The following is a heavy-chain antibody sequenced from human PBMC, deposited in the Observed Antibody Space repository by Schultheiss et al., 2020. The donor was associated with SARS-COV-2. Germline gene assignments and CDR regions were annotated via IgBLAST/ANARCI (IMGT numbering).Heavy chain of an antibody. J-gene: IGHJ6*02. V-gene: IGHV4-31*03. CDR2: IYYSGST. CDR1: GGSISSGGYY. Sequence: SETLSLTCTVSGGSISSGGYYWSWIRQHPGKGLEWIGYIYYSGSTYYNPSLKSRVTISVDTSKNQFSLKLSSVTAADTAVYYCARDPYSSSPDRYYYGMDVWGQGTTVTVSS. CDR3: ARDPYSSSPDRYYYGMDV. D-gene: IGHD6-13*01.